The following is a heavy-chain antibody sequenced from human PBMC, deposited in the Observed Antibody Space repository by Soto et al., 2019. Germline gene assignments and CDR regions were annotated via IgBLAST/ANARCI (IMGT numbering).Heavy chain of an antibody. CDR3: AKAGGGYRHRDFDS. V-gene: IGHV3-9*01. CDR1: GFNFDNFA. Sequence: VQLVESGGASVQPGRSLRLSCAASGFNFDNFAMHWVRQAPGKGLEWVSGIGWNTGNIGYGDSVEGRFTISRDNAKKDLEFPIDRPRSEDTALYYFAKAGGGYRHRDFDSWGQGTLVTVSS. D-gene: IGHD1-26*01. J-gene: IGHJ4*02. CDR2: IGWNTGNI.